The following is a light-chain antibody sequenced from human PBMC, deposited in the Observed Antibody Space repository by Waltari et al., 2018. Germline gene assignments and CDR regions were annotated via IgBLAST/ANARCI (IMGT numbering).Light chain of an antibody. Sequence: QLVLTQSPSASASLGASVKLTCTLSSGHSSNVIAWHQQQPENGPRYLMKVNSDGSHSKGDKIPDRFSGSSSGAERYLTISSLQSEDEADYYCQTGGHGTWVFGGGTKLTVL. V-gene: IGLV4-69*01. CDR1: SGHSSNV. CDR2: VNSDGSH. J-gene: IGLJ3*02. CDR3: QTGGHGTWV.